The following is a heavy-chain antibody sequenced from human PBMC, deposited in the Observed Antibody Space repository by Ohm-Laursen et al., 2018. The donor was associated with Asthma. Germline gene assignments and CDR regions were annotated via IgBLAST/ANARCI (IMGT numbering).Heavy chain of an antibody. Sequence: SLRLSCAASGFTFSNAWMSWVRQAPGKGLEWVGRIKSKTDGGTTDYAAPVKGRFTISGDDSKNTLYLQMNSLKTEDTAVYYCTTDFPVFYGMDVWGQGTTVTVSS. J-gene: IGHJ6*02. CDR1: GFTFSNAW. CDR2: IKSKTDGGTT. CDR3: TTDFPVFYGMDV. V-gene: IGHV3-15*01.